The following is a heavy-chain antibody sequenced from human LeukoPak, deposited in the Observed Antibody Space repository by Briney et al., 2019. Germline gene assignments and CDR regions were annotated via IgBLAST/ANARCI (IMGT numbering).Heavy chain of an antibody. CDR2: TYYRSKWYN. Sequence: SQTLSLTCATSGDIFSSNSAAWEWIRQSPSRGLEWLGRTYYRSKWYNDYAVSVKSRITTNPDTSKNQFSLQLNSVTPEDTAVYYCARGPHYGDYVVPYDYWGQGTLVTVSS. J-gene: IGHJ4*02. CDR3: ARGPHYGDYVVPYDY. V-gene: IGHV6-1*01. D-gene: IGHD4-17*01. CDR1: GDIFSSNSAA.